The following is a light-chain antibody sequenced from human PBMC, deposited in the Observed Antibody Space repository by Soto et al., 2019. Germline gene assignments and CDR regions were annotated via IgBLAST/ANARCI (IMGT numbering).Light chain of an antibody. CDR2: LGS. CDR3: MQALQTPRT. V-gene: IGKV2-28*01. CDR1: QSLLHRNGYNY. Sequence: DLVMTQSPLSLPATPGEPASISCRSSQSLLHRNGYNYLDWYVQKPGQSPQLLIYLGSSRASGVPDRFSGSGSGTDVTLKISRVEAEDVGVYYCMQALQTPRTFGPGTKVDIK. J-gene: IGKJ3*01.